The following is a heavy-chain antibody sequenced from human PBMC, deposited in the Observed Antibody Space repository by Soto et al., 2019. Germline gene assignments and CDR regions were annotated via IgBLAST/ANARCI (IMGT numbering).Heavy chain of an antibody. D-gene: IGHD2-15*01. J-gene: IGHJ6*02. CDR3: AMGGYCSGGSCYSRSRMDV. CDR2: IYYSGST. CDR1: GGSVSSGIYY. V-gene: IGHV4-61*01. Sequence: SETLSLTCTVCGGSVSSGIYYWTWIRQPPGKVLEWIGYIYYSGSTNYNPSPKSRVTISVDTSKNQFSLKLSSVTAADTAVYYCAMGGYCSGGSCYSRSRMDVWGQGTTVTVAS.